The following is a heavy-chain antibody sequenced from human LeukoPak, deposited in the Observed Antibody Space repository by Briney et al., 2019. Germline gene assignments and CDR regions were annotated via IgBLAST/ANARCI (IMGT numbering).Heavy chain of an antibody. D-gene: IGHD3-16*01. V-gene: IGHV3-21*01. Sequence: GGSLRLSCAASGFTCSSYSMKWLRHAPGKELEWVSSISSSSNYIYYTDSVTGRFTIARDNAKNSLYLQMNSLRAEDTAVYYCARDFGEIVDYWGQGTLVTVSS. CDR2: ISSSSNYI. CDR1: GFTCSSYS. CDR3: ARDFGEIVDY. J-gene: IGHJ4*02.